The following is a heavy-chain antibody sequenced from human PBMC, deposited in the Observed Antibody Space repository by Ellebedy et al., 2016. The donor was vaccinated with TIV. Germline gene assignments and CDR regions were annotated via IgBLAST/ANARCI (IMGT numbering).Heavy chain of an antibody. CDR3: ARDDYGDYVSDY. CDR2: ISGSGGST. CDR1: GFTFSSYA. Sequence: GGSLRLSXAASGFTFSSYAMSWVRQAPGKGLEWVSAISGSGGSTYYADSVKGRFTISRDNSKNTLYLQMNSLRAEDTAVYYCARDDYGDYVSDYWGQGTLVTVSS. D-gene: IGHD4-17*01. J-gene: IGHJ4*02. V-gene: IGHV3-23*01.